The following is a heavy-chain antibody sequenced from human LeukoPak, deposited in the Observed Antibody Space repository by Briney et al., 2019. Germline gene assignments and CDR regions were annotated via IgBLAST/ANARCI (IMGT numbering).Heavy chain of an antibody. Sequence: GGSLRLSCAASEFTFSSYAMNWLRQAPGKGLEWVSAISASGGRTYYADSVKGRFSISRDNSKNTLYLQMNSLRAEDTAVYYCAKDQDANYFDYWGQGTLVTVSS. D-gene: IGHD2-8*01. CDR2: ISASGGRT. CDR3: AKDQDANYFDY. CDR1: EFTFSSYA. V-gene: IGHV3-23*01. J-gene: IGHJ4*02.